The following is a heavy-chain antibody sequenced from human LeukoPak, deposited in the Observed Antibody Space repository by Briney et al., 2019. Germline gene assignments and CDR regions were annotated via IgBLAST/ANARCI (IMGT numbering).Heavy chain of an antibody. CDR1: GGTFSSYA. J-gene: IGHJ2*01. D-gene: IGHD6-19*01. V-gene: IGHV1-69*13. Sequence: SVKVSCKASGGTFSSYAISWVRQAPEQGLEWMGGIIPIFGTANYAQKFQGRVTITADESTSTAYMELSSLRSEDTAVYYCARDGGIAVAGTKTRYFDLWGRGTLVTVSS. CDR2: IIPIFGTA. CDR3: ARDGGIAVAGTKTRYFDL.